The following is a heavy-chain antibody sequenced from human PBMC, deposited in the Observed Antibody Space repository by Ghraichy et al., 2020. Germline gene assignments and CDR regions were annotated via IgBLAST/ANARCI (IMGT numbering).Heavy chain of an antibody. D-gene: IGHD4-17*01. Sequence: ESLNISCTVSGGSISNYYWSWIRQPPGKGLEWIGYIYNIGTTNYNPSLKSRVTISVDTSKNQFSLKLKSMTPADTAVYFCATSLDSDDSPDAFDIWGRGTMVTVSS. J-gene: IGHJ3*02. CDR3: ATSLDSDDSPDAFDI. CDR2: IYNIGTT. V-gene: IGHV4-59*03. CDR1: GGSISNYY.